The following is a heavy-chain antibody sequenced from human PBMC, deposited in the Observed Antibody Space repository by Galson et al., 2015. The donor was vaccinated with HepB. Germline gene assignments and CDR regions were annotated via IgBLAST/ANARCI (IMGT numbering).Heavy chain of an antibody. Sequence: SLRLSCAASGFTFSSYGMHWVRQAPGKGLEWVAVIWYDGSNKYYADSVKGRFTISRDNSKNTLYLQMNSLRAEDTAVYYCAREGASGPIVVVPAAHYGMDVWGQGTTVTVSS. CDR3: AREGASGPIVVVPAAHYGMDV. V-gene: IGHV3-33*01. D-gene: IGHD2-2*01. CDR1: GFTFSSYG. CDR2: IWYDGSNK. J-gene: IGHJ6*02.